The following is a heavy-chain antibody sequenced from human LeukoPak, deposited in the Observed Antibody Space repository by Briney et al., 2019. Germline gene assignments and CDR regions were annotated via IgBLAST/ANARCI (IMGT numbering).Heavy chain of an antibody. CDR2: IYTSGST. J-gene: IGHJ4*02. D-gene: IGHD3-3*01. Sequence: SETLSLTCTVSGGSISSYYWSWIRQPAGKGLEWIERIYTSGSTNYNPSLKSRVTMSVDTSKNQFSLRLSSVTAADTAVYYCAREGAYDFWSGYYPFDYWGQGTLVTVSS. CDR1: GGSISSYY. V-gene: IGHV4-4*07. CDR3: AREGAYDFWSGYYPFDY.